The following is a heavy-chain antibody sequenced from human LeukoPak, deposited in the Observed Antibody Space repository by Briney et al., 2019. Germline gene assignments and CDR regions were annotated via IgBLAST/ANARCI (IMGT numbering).Heavy chain of an antibody. CDR3: ARGGFPQVPNNWFDP. Sequence: GASVKVSCKASGYTFTSYYMHWVRQAPGQGLEWMGIINPSGGSASYAQKFQGRVTMTRDTSTSTVYMELSSLRSEDTAVYYCARGGFPQVPNNWFDPWGQGTLVTVSS. CDR2: INPSGGSA. V-gene: IGHV1-46*01. J-gene: IGHJ5*02. CDR1: GYTFTSYY.